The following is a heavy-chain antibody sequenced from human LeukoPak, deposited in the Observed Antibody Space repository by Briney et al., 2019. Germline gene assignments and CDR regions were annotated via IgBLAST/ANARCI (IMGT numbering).Heavy chain of an antibody. CDR3: ARVNRAVLLWFGESIFEYYFDY. V-gene: IGHV4-59*01. D-gene: IGHD3-10*01. CDR2: IYYSGST. CDR1: GGSISSYY. J-gene: IGHJ4*02. Sequence: SETLSLTCTVSGGSISSYYWSWIRQPPGKGLEWIGYIYYSGSTNYNPSLKRRVTISVDTSKNQFSLKLSSVTAADTAVYYCARVNRAVLLWFGESIFEYYFDYWGQGTLVTVSS.